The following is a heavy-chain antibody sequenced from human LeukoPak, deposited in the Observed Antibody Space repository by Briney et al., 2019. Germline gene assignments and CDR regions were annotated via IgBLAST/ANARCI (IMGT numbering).Heavy chain of an antibody. J-gene: IGHJ4*02. CDR1: AYTFTGYY. Sequence: GASVKVSCKASAYTFTGYYMHWVRQAPGQGLEWMGWISAYNGNTNYAQKLQGRVTMTTDTSTSTAYMELRSLRSDDTAVYYCARDQEEEGDYWGQGTLVTVSS. V-gene: IGHV1-18*04. CDR2: ISAYNGNT. CDR3: ARDQEEEGDY.